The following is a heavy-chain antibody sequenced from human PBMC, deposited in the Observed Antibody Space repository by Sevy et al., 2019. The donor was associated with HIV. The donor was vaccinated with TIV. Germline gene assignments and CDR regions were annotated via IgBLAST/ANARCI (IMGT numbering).Heavy chain of an antibody. J-gene: IGHJ3*02. CDR2: ISYDGSNK. V-gene: IGHV3-30*18. CDR1: GFTFSSYG. D-gene: IGHD3-10*01. CDR3: AKVDGPGELDAFDI. Sequence: GESLKISCAASGFTFSSYGMHWVRQAPGKGLEWVAVISYDGSNKYYADSVKGRFTISRDNSKNTLYLQMNSLRAEDTAVYYCAKVDGPGELDAFDIWGQGTMVTVS.